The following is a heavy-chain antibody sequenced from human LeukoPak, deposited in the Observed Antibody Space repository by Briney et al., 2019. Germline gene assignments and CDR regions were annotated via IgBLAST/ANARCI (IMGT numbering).Heavy chain of an antibody. J-gene: IGHJ4*02. D-gene: IGHD3-10*01. Sequence: PGGSLRVSCAASGFSFSDYAMNWVRQAPGKGLEWVSTITYSGGSTYYAESVKGRFTISRDNSKNTLYLQMNSLRAEDMAVYYCAEGYSGSGTYMYYFDYWGQGTLVTVSS. CDR3: AEGYSGSGTYMYYFDY. CDR2: ITYSGGST. V-gene: IGHV3-23*01. CDR1: GFSFSDYA.